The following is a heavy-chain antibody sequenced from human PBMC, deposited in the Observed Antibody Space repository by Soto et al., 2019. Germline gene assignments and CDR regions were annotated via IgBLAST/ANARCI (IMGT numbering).Heavy chain of an antibody. CDR1: GFTFSSYW. D-gene: IGHD3-16*02. V-gene: IGHV3-74*01. Sequence: GSLILSCAASGFTFSSYWMHWVRQVPEKGLVWVSRINSDGSITNYADAVKGRFTISRDNVKNTLYLQMNSLRAEDTAVYYCVRYPRSVGGSYRPDYWGQGTLVTVSS. CDR3: VRYPRSVGGSYRPDY. J-gene: IGHJ4*02. CDR2: INSDGSIT.